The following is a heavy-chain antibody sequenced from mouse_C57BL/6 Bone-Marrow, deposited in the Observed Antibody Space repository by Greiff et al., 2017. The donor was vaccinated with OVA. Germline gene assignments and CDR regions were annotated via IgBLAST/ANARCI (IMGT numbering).Heavy chain of an antibody. CDR2: IRSKSNNYAT. V-gene: IGHV10-1*01. D-gene: IGHD4-1*01. J-gene: IGHJ3*01. Sequence: EVQVVESGGGLVQPKGSLKLSCAASGFSFNTYAMNWVRQAPGKGLEWVARIRSKSNNYATYYADSVKDRFTISRDDSESMLYLQMNNLKTEDTAMYYCVRGGGTTWFAYWGQGTLVTVSA. CDR3: VRGGGTTWFAY. CDR1: GFSFNTYA.